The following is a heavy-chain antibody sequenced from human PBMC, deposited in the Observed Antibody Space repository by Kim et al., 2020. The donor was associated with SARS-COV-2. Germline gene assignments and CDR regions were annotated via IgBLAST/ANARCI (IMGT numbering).Heavy chain of an antibody. Sequence: SETLSLTCAVYGGSFSGYHWSWIRQPPRKGLEWIGEINHSGSFNNNPSLKSRVTISIDTSKNQFSLKLTSVTAADTAFYYCARGRAGVVPAPILGIGPHYDYFIMDVWGHGTSVTVSS. CDR2: INHSGSF. D-gene: IGHD2-2*02. CDR1: GGSFSGYH. J-gene: IGHJ6*02. V-gene: IGHV4-34*01. CDR3: ARGRAGVVPAPILGIGPHYDYFIMDV.